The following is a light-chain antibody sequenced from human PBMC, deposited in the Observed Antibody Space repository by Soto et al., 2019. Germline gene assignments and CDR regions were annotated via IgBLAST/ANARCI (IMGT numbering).Light chain of an antibody. CDR1: QGISHY. Sequence: DIQMTQSPSSLSASVGDRVTITCRASQGISHYLAWYQQEPGKVPKLLIYGATILQSGVPSRFSGSGSGTDFTLTISSLQPEDVATYYCQNYNSAPDTFGQGTKLEI. CDR3: QNYNSAPDT. J-gene: IGKJ2*01. CDR2: GAT. V-gene: IGKV1-27*01.